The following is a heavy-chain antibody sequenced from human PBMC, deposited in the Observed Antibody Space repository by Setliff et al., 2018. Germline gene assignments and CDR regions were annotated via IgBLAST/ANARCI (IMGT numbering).Heavy chain of an antibody. V-gene: IGHV3-33*01. D-gene: IGHD5-12*01. J-gene: IGHJ3*02. CDR3: ARDFGGGYAAFDI. CDR1: GFTFSNYG. Sequence: GGSLRLSCAASGFTFSNYGIHWVRQAPGEGLEWVAVIWFDGSNKYYADSVKGRFTISRDNSKNTLYLQMNSLRAEDTAVYYCARDFGGGYAAFDIWGQGTMVTVSS. CDR2: IWFDGSNK.